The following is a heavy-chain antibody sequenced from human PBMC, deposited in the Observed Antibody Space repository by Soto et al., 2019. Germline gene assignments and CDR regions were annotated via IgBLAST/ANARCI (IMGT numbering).Heavy chain of an antibody. Sequence: QVQLVESGGGVVQPGRSLRLSCAASGFTFSSYAMHWVRQAPGKGLEWVAVISYDGSNKYYADSVKGRFTISRDNSKNTLYMQMNSLRAEDTAVYYCAREVGATYYWGQGTLVTVSS. V-gene: IGHV3-30-3*01. CDR1: GFTFSSYA. CDR3: AREVGATYY. J-gene: IGHJ4*02. CDR2: ISYDGSNK. D-gene: IGHD1-26*01.